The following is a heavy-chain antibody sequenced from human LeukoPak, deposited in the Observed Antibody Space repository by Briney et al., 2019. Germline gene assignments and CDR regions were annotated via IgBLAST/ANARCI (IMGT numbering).Heavy chain of an antibody. Sequence: GGSLRLSCAASGFTFSSYSINWVRQAPGKGLEWVSSISSSSSYIYYADSVKGRFTISRDNAKNSLYLQMNSLRAEDTAVYYCASGGYYDFWSGPGYWGQGTLVTVSS. D-gene: IGHD3-3*01. CDR3: ASGGYYDFWSGPGY. V-gene: IGHV3-21*01. CDR2: ISSSSSYI. CDR1: GFTFSSYS. J-gene: IGHJ4*02.